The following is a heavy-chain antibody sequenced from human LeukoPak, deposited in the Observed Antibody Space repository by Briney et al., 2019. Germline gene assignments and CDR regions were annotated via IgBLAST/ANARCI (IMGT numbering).Heavy chain of an antibody. D-gene: IGHD2-2*02. CDR1: GFTFSSYE. J-gene: IGHJ4*02. Sequence: GGSLRLSCAASGFTFSSYEMNWVRQAPGKGLEWVSYISSSGSTIYYADSVKGRFTISRDNAKNSLYLQMNSLRAEDTAVYYCARDLNRGPAAIYDYWGKGTLVTVSS. CDR3: ARDLNRGPAAIYDY. CDR2: ISSSGSTI. V-gene: IGHV3-48*03.